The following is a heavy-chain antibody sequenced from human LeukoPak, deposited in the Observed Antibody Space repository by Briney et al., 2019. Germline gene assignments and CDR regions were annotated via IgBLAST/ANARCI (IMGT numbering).Heavy chain of an antibody. V-gene: IGHV4-59*12. CDR2: IYYSGST. J-gene: IGHJ5*02. Sequence: PSETLSLTCTVSGGSISCYYWSWIRQPPGKGLEWIGYIYYSGSTNYNPSLKSRVTISVDTSKNQFSLKLSSVTAADTAVYYCARAASGSLNWFDPWGQGTLVTVSS. CDR1: GGSISCYY. CDR3: ARAASGSLNWFDP.